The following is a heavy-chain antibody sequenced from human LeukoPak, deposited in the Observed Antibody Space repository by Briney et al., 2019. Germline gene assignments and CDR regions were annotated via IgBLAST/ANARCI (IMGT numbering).Heavy chain of an antibody. CDR2: IRSDSTII. CDR3: ARVQAGKWDFDF. CDR1: AFAFNTYS. V-gene: IGHV3-48*01. D-gene: IGHD2-8*01. Sequence: PGGSLRLSCAASAFAFNTYSMNWVRQAQGKGLEWVSYIRSDSTIINYAESVKGRFTISRDNAKNSLYLQMNSLRAEDTAVYFCARVQAGKWDFDFWGQGTLVTVSS. J-gene: IGHJ4*02.